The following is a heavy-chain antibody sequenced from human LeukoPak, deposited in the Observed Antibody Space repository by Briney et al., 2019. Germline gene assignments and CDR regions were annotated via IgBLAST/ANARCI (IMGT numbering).Heavy chain of an antibody. V-gene: IGHV3-30-3*01. CDR1: GFTFSSYT. J-gene: IGHJ4*02. D-gene: IGHD2-2*02. CDR3: ARDRCSSTSCYTHYFDY. Sequence: GGSLRLSCAASGFTFSSYTMHWDRQAPGQGLEWVAVISYDGSNKYYADSVKGRFTISGDTSKNTLYLQMNSLRAEDTAVYYCARDRCSSTSCYTHYFDYWGQGTLVTVSS. CDR2: ISYDGSNK.